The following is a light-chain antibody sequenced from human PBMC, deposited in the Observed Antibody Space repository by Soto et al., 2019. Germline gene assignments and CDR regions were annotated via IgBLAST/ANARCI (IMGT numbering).Light chain of an antibody. CDR2: LNSDGSH. Sequence: QLVLTQSPSASASLGASVKLTCTLSSGHSSYAIAWHQQQPEKGPRYLMKLNSDGSHSKGDGIPDRFSGSSSGAERYLTISRLQSEEGADYYCQPWGGPDNVVFGGGTTLPVL. J-gene: IGLJ2*01. CDR1: SGHSSYA. V-gene: IGLV4-69*01. CDR3: QPWGGPDNVV.